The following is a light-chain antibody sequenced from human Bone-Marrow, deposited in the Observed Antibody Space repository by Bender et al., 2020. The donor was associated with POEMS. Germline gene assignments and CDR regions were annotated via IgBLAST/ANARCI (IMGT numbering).Light chain of an antibody. CDR1: RSNIGYHY. V-gene: IGLV1-47*01. Sequence: QSVLTQSPSASGTPGQRVTISCSGSRSNIGYHYVHWYQQLPGTAPKLLIYRTNQRPSGVPDRFSGSKSGSSASLAISALRSEDEADYYCAAWGDTLIWVFGGGTKLTVL. J-gene: IGLJ3*02. CDR2: RTN. CDR3: AAWGDTLIWV.